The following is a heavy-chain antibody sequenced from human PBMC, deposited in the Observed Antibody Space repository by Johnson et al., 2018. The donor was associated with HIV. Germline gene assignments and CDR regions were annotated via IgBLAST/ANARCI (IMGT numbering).Heavy chain of an antibody. D-gene: IGHD2-15*01. CDR3: AASPEDLRAFDI. Sequence: QVQLVESGGGLVKPGGSLRLSCTASGFTFNTYGMHWVRQAPGKGLEWVAFIRYDGGTKYYADSLKGRFTISRDNSKNTLYLQMNILRAEDTALYYCAASPEDLRAFDIWGQGTMVTVSS. J-gene: IGHJ3*02. V-gene: IGHV3-30*02. CDR2: IRYDGGTK. CDR1: GFTFNTYG.